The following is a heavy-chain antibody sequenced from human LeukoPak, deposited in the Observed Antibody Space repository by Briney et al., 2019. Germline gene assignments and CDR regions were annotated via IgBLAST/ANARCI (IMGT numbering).Heavy chain of an antibody. Sequence: SETLSLNCTVSGCTISSYYWSWIPPPPGKGLVLVSIGYIYYSGGTNYNPSLKSRVTISIDTSKNQVSLKLSSVTAADTAVYYCARLWDSSSSLDYWGQGTLVTVSS. CDR1: GCTISSYY. V-gene: IGHV4-59*08. CDR2: IYYSGGT. CDR3: ARLWDSSSSLDY. J-gene: IGHJ4*02. D-gene: IGHD6-6*01.